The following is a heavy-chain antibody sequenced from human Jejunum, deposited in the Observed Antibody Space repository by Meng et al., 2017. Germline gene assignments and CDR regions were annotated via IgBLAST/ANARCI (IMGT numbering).Heavy chain of an antibody. CDR1: GGSVSRAGYQ. Sequence: QVQLQESGPGLVRPSATLSPICTVSGGSVSRAGYQWGWIRQPPGKGLEWIGYASTNYNPSLKSRVTISLDTSRNQFSLSLSSVTAADTAVYYCARDHMGSLDYWGQGILVTVSS. J-gene: IGHJ4*02. CDR2: AST. D-gene: IGHD1-26*01. V-gene: IGHV4-61*08. CDR3: ARDHMGSLDY.